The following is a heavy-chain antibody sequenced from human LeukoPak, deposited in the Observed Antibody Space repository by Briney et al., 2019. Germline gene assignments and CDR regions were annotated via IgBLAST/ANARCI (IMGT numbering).Heavy chain of an antibody. J-gene: IGHJ1*01. CDR3: ATSGRHYDSSGYYSGWFQH. CDR1: GYTFTSYD. Sequence: ASVKVSCKASGYTFTSYDINWVRQATGQGLEWMGWMNPNSGNTGYAQKFQGRVTMTRNTSISTAYMELSSLRSEDTAVYYCATSGRHYDSSGYYSGWFQHWGQGTLVTVSS. V-gene: IGHV1-8*01. CDR2: MNPNSGNT. D-gene: IGHD3-22*01.